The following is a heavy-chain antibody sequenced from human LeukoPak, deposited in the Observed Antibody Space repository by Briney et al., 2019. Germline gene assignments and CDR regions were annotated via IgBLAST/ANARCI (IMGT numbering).Heavy chain of an antibody. D-gene: IGHD5-18*01. V-gene: IGHV4-59*01. CDR3: ARDSMRAAMVRRNYGMDV. CDR1: GGSISSYY. CDR2: VYYSGST. Sequence: SETLSLTCTVSGGSISSYYWSWLRQPPGKGLEWIGYVYYSGSTNYNPSLKSRVTISVDTSKNQFSLKLSSVTAADTAVYYCARDSMRAAMVRRNYGMDVWGKGTTVTVSS. J-gene: IGHJ6*04.